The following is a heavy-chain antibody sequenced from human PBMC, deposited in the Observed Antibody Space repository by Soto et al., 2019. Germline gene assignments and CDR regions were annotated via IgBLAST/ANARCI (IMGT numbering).Heavy chain of an antibody. D-gene: IGHD4-17*01. CDR2: IYYSGST. J-gene: IGHJ3*02. CDR3: ARTQDDYGDDAFDI. CDR1: GDSTSSGGYY. Sequence: PSETLSLTCTVSGDSTSSGGYYWGWIRQPPGKGLEWIGSIYYSGSTYYNPSLKSRVTISVDTSKNQFSLKLSSVTAADTAVYYCARTQDDYGDDAFDIWGQGTMVTVSS. V-gene: IGHV4-39*01.